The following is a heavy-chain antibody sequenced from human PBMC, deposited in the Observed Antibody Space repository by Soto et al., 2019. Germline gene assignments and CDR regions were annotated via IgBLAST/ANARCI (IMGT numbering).Heavy chain of an antibody. CDR1: GFAFSSFG. V-gene: IGHV3-33*01. CDR3: ARYCSGGRCSEGGLDF. J-gene: IGHJ4*02. Sequence: QVQLVESGGGMVQPGRSLRLSCAASGFAFSSFGMHWVRQAPGKGLEWVALVGYDGSDKYYGDSVKGRFTISRDYSENTVYLQMDSLRVEDTAIYFCARYCSGGRCSEGGLDFWGQGTLVTVSS. CDR2: VGYDGSDK. D-gene: IGHD2-15*01.